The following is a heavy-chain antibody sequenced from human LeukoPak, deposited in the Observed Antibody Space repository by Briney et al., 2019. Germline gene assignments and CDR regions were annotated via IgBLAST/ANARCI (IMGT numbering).Heavy chain of an antibody. J-gene: IGHJ3*02. Sequence: GGSLRLSCAASGFTFDDYAMHWVRQAPGKGLEWVSLISGDGGSTYYADSVKGRFTISRDNSKSSLYLQMNSLRTEDTALYYCAKDKYSGSYQDAFDIWGQGTMVTVSS. CDR3: AKDKYSGSYQDAFDI. CDR2: ISGDGGST. D-gene: IGHD1-26*01. V-gene: IGHV3-43*02. CDR1: GFTFDDYA.